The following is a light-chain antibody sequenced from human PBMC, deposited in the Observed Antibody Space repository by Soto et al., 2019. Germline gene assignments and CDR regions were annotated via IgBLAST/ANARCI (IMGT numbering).Light chain of an antibody. Sequence: DIQMTQSPSTLSASVGDRVTITCRASQSISTWVAWYQQKTGKAPNLLIYDASRLETGVPSRFSGSGYGTEFTLTISSLQPDDFAIYSCQHYNSYLRAFGQGTKVDIK. J-gene: IGKJ1*01. CDR1: QSISTW. CDR3: QHYNSYLRA. CDR2: DAS. V-gene: IGKV1-5*01.